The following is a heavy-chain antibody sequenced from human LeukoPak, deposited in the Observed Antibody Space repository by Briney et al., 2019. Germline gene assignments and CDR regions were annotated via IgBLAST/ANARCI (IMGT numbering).Heavy chain of an antibody. CDR2: ISSSSGYI. Sequence: PGGSLRLSCGASGFTFTSFTMTWVRQAPGKGLEWVSSISSSSGYIYYADSVKGRFTISRDNARNSVFLQVNSLRGEDTAVCYCARMWDYGDYKDWGQGTLVTVSS. CDR1: GFTFTSFT. V-gene: IGHV3-21*01. J-gene: IGHJ4*02. CDR3: ARMWDYGDYKD. D-gene: IGHD4-17*01.